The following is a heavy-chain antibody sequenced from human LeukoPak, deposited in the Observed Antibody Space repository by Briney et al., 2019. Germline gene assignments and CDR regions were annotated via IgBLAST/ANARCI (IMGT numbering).Heavy chain of an antibody. CDR3: AKDRPSWELLIGDAFDI. D-gene: IGHD1-26*01. V-gene: IGHV3-23*01. J-gene: IGHJ3*02. CDR2: ISGSGGST. Sequence: GGSLRLSCAASGFTFSNAWMSWVRQAPGKGLEWVSAISGSGGSTYYADSVKGRFTISRDNSKNTLYLQMNSLRAEDTAVYYCAKDRPSWELLIGDAFDIRGQGTMVTVSS. CDR1: GFTFSNAW.